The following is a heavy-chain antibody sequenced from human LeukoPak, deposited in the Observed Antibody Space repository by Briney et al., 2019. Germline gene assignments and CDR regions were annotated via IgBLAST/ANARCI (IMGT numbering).Heavy chain of an antibody. J-gene: IGHJ3*02. V-gene: IGHV4-39*01. D-gene: IGHD2-2*01. CDR1: GGSISSSSYY. CDR3: ARSNHQVPVNGAFDI. Sequence: SETLSLTCTVSGGSISSSSYYWGWIRQPPGRGLEWIGSIYYSGSTYYNPSLKSRVTISVDTSKNQFSLKLSSVTAADTAVFYCARSNHQVPVNGAFDIWGQGTMVTVSS. CDR2: IYYSGST.